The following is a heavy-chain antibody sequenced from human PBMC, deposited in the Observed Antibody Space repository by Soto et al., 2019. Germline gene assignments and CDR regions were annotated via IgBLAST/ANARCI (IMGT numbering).Heavy chain of an antibody. D-gene: IGHD3-10*01. CDR2: IIPIFGTA. V-gene: IGHV1-69*13. Sequence: SVKVSCKASGGTFISYAISWVRQAPGQGLEWMGGIIPIFGTANYAQKFQGRVTITADESTSTAYMELSSLRSEDTAVYYCARDAMGGSGGNSDYYYYYGMDVWGQGTTVTVSS. CDR3: ARDAMGGSGGNSDYYYYYGMDV. CDR1: GGTFISYA. J-gene: IGHJ6*02.